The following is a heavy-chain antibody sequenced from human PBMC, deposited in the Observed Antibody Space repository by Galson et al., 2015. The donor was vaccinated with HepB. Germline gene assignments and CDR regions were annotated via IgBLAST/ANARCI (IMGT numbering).Heavy chain of an antibody. Sequence: SLRLSCAASGFTFSSYSMNWVRQAPGKGLEWVSSISSSSSYIYYADSVKGRFTISRDNAKNSLYLQMNSLRAEDTAVYYCARDIGTTVPPGWGQGTLVTVSS. D-gene: IGHD4-11*01. V-gene: IGHV3-21*01. CDR2: ISSSSSYI. J-gene: IGHJ4*02. CDR3: ARDIGTTVPPG. CDR1: GFTFSSYS.